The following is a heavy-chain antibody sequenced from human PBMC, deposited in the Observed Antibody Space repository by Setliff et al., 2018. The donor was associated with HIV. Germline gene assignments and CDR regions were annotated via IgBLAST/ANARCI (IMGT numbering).Heavy chain of an antibody. CDR3: ARDSGGYNYGFAVGSFDY. J-gene: IGHJ4*02. D-gene: IGHD5-18*01. CDR1: GGSFSGYY. Sequence: SETLSLTCAVYGGSFSGYYWSWIRQPPGKGLEWIGEINHSGSTNYNPSLKSRITISIDTSKSQFSLKLTSVAAADTAVYYCARDSGGYNYGFAVGSFDYWGQGALVTVSS. CDR2: INHSGST. V-gene: IGHV4-34*01.